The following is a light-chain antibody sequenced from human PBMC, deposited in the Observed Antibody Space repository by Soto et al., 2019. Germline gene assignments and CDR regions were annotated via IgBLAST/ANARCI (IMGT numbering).Light chain of an antibody. CDR1: QSVGNN. CDR2: GAS. Sequence: EIVMTQSPVTLSVSPGERVTISCRASQSVGNNLAWYQQKPGQAPRLLIYGASTRATGIPARFSGSGSGTEFTLTISGLQSEDFAVYYCQQYNTWPPLTFGGGTKVEI. V-gene: IGKV3-15*01. CDR3: QQYNTWPPLT. J-gene: IGKJ4*01.